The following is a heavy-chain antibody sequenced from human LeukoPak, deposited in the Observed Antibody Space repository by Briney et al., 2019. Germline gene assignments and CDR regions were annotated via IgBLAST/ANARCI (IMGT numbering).Heavy chain of an antibody. J-gene: IGHJ4*02. V-gene: IGHV1-8*01. CDR1: GYTFTSYD. Sequence: ASVKVSCKASGYTFTSYDINWVRQATGQGLEWMGWMNPNSGNTGYAQKFQGRVTMTRNTSISTAYMELSSLRSEDTAVYYCARKTDAKSYYPDWGQGTLVTVSS. CDR3: ARKTDAKSYYPD. CDR2: MNPNSGNT. D-gene: IGHD3-10*01.